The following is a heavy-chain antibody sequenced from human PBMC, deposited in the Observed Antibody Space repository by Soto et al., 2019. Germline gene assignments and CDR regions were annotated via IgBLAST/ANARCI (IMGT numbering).Heavy chain of an antibody. CDR1: GFTFSSYA. V-gene: IGHV3-23*01. D-gene: IGHD3-10*01. J-gene: IGHJ4*02. Sequence: EVQLLESGGGLVQPGGSLRLSCAASGFTFSSYAMSWVRQAPGKGLEWVSAISGSGGSTYYADSVKGRFNISRNNSKNTLYLQMNSLKAEDTAVYYCAKDAEGFGEFGDWGQGTLVTVSS. CDR2: ISGSGGST. CDR3: AKDAEGFGEFGD.